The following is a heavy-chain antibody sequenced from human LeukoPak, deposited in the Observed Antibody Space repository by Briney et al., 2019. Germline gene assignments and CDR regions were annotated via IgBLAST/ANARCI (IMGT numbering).Heavy chain of an antibody. J-gene: IGHJ4*02. CDR3: ARDSGYSSGWYGGADY. CDR2: IGGSGIRT. D-gene: IGHD6-19*01. Sequence: PGGTLRLSCSASGFTFTTYGMNWVRQAPGKGLEWVSGIGGSGIRTYYADSVKGRFIISRDNSRNTLYLQMNSLRDEDTAVYYCARDSGYSSGWYGGADYWGQGTLVTVSS. CDR1: GFTFTTYG. V-gene: IGHV3-23*01.